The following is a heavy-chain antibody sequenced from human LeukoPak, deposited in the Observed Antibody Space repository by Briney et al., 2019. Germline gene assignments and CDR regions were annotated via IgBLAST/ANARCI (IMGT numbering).Heavy chain of an antibody. D-gene: IGHD6-19*01. CDR2: IFYSGST. Sequence: PSETLSLTCTVSGGSISSGGSYWNWIRQHPGKGLEWIGHIFYSGSTYYSPSLKSRVTISVDTSKNQFSLKLSSVTAADTAVYYCARGAVRYSSGWYLGYFDYWGQGTLVTVSS. CDR1: GGSISSGGSY. J-gene: IGHJ4*02. V-gene: IGHV4-31*03. CDR3: ARGAVRYSSGWYLGYFDY.